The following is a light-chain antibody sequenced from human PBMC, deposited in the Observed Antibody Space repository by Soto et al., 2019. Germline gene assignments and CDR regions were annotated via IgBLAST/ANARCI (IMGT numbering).Light chain of an antibody. J-gene: IGKJ4*01. CDR2: GAS. CDR3: QQYGSSPLT. CDR1: QSVRSSY. Sequence: EIVLTQSPGTLSLSPGERATLSCRASQSVRSSYLDWYQQKPGQAPRLLIYGASIRATGVPDRFSGSGSGTDFTFTISRLESEDFAVYFCQQYGSSPLTFGGGTKVEIK. V-gene: IGKV3-20*01.